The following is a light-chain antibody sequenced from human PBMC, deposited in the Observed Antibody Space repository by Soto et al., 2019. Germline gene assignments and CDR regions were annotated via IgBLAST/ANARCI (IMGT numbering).Light chain of an antibody. CDR3: QQYGSSQT. Sequence: NVFTKTSEALRLVKGDRAPISSRASQSVSSSYLAWYQQKPGQAPRLLIYGASSRATGIPDRFSGSGSGTDFTLAFSRLEPDDFAVYYCQQYGSSQTVGQGTKVDI. J-gene: IGKJ1*01. CDR2: GAS. V-gene: IGKV3-20*01. CDR1: QSVSSSY.